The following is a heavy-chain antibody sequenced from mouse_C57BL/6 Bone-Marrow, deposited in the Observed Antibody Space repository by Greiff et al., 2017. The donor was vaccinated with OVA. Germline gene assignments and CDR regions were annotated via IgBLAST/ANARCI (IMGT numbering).Heavy chain of an antibody. CDR3: AKMGYYYGSSFYYAMDY. Sequence: VHLVESGPGLVQPSQSLSITCTVSGFSLTSYGVHWVRQSPGKGLEWLGVIWRGGSTDYNAAFMSRLSITKDNSKSQVFFKMNSLQADDTAIYYCAKMGYYYGSSFYYAMDYWGQGTSVTVSS. J-gene: IGHJ4*01. V-gene: IGHV2-5*01. D-gene: IGHD1-1*01. CDR2: IWRGGST. CDR1: GFSLTSYG.